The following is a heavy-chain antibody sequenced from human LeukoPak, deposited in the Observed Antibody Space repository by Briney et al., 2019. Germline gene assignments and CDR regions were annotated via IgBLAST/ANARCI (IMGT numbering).Heavy chain of an antibody. CDR1: GYTFTGYY. CDR2: INPNSGGT. D-gene: IGHD6-6*01. CDR3: ARGPAAARPLGTRY. J-gene: IGHJ4*02. V-gene: IGHV1-2*02. Sequence: GASVKVSCKASGYTFTGYYMHWVRPAPGQGLEWMGWINPNSGGTNYAQKFQGRVTMTRDTSISTAYMELSRLRSDDTAVYYCARGPAAARPLGTRYWGQGTLVTVSS.